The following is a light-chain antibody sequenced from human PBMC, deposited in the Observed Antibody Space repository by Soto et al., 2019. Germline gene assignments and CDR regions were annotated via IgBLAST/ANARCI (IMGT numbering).Light chain of an antibody. Sequence: EIVLTQSPCTLSLSPGERATLSCRASQSVSSSYLAWYQQKPGQAPRLLIYGASIRATGIPDRFSGSGSGTDFTLTISRLEPEDFAVYYCQQYGSSPLMYTFGQGTKLEIK. CDR1: QSVSSSY. V-gene: IGKV3-20*01. J-gene: IGKJ2*01. CDR3: QQYGSSPLMYT. CDR2: GAS.